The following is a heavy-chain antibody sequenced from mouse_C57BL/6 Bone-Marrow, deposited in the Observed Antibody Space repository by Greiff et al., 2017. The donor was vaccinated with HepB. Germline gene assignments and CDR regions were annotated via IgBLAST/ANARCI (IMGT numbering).Heavy chain of an antibody. CDR2: ISDGGSYT. D-gene: IGHD4-1*01. J-gene: IGHJ2*01. V-gene: IGHV5-4*03. Sequence: VKLQESGGGLVKPGGSLKLSCAASGFTFSSYAMSWVRQTPEKRLEWVATISDGGSYTYYPDNVKGRFTISRDNAKNNLYLQMSHLKSEDTAMYYCARVGRGYWGQGTTLTVSS. CDR1: GFTFSSYA. CDR3: ARVGRGY.